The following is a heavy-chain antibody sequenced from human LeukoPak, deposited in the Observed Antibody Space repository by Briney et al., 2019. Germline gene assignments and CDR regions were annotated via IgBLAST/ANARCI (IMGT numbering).Heavy chain of an antibody. CDR3: ARVRRYSGRSDVFDI. CDR2: IYYSGST. Sequence: PSETLSLTCIVSGGSISSSSYYWGWIRQPPGKELEWIGSIYYSGSTYYNPSLKSRVTISVDTSKNQFSLKLTSVTAADTAVYYCARVRRYSGRSDVFDIWGQGTMVTVSS. J-gene: IGHJ3*02. D-gene: IGHD1-26*01. CDR1: GGSISSSSYY. V-gene: IGHV4-39*07.